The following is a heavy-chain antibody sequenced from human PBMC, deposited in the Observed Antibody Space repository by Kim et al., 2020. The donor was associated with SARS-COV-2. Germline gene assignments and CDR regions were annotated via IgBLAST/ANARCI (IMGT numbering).Heavy chain of an antibody. CDR1: GGSISSSSYY. J-gene: IGHJ4*02. D-gene: IGHD2-21*02. CDR3: AARTAHGASDY. Sequence: SETLSLTCTVSGGSISSSSYYWGWIRQPPGKGLEWIGSIYYSGSTYYNPSLKSRVTISVDTSKNQFSLKLSSVTAADTAVYYCAARTAHGASDYWGQGTLVTVSS. V-gene: IGHV4-39*01. CDR2: IYYSGST.